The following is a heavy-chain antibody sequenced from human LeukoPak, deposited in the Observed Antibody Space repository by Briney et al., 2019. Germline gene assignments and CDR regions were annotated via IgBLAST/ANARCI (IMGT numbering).Heavy chain of an antibody. CDR3: ARDSTNVDSSSSGGFDY. D-gene: IGHD6-6*01. V-gene: IGHV4-31*03. CDR2: IYYSGST. J-gene: IGHJ4*02. Sequence: KSSETLSLTCTVSGGSISSGDYYWSWIRQHPGKGLEWIGYIYYSGSTYYNPSLKSRVTISLDTSRNQFSLKLSSVTAADTAVYYCARDSTNVDSSSSGGFDYWGQGALVTVSS. CDR1: GGSISSGDYY.